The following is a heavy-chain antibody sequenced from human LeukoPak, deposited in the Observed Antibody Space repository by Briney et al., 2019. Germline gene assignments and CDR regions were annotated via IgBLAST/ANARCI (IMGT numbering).Heavy chain of an antibody. D-gene: IGHD5-12*01. CDR1: GFTFNSYA. J-gene: IGHJ4*02. CDR2: ISSSGGSS. CDR3: AKDEGTGGYDPLDY. Sequence: GGSLRLSCAASGFTFNSYAMSWVRQAPGKGLEWVSVISSSGGSSFYADTVKGRFTISRDNSKDTLYLQMNSLRADDTAVYYCAKDEGTGGYDPLDYWGQGTLVTVSS. V-gene: IGHV3-23*01.